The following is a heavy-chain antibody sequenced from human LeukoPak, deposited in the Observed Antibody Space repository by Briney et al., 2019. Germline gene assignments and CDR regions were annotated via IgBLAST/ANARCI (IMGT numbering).Heavy chain of an antibody. Sequence: GGTLRLSCAAPGFTFSSYGMNWVRQAPGKGLEWVSAISGSGRSTYYADSVKGRFTISRDNSKNTLYLQMNSLRAEDTAVYYCAKREGDYDAFDIWGQGTMVTVSS. D-gene: IGHD4-17*01. J-gene: IGHJ3*02. CDR3: AKREGDYDAFDI. CDR1: GFTFSSYG. V-gene: IGHV3-23*01. CDR2: ISGSGRST.